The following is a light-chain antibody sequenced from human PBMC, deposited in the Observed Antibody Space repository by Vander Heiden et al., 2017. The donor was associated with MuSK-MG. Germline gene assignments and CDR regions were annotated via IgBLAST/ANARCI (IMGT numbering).Light chain of an antibody. Sequence: DIQMTQSPPTLSASVGDRVTITCRASQSISSWLAWYQLKPVKAPKLLIYKASRLETGVPSRSSGPGSGTEFTLTSISLQPDDFATYYGRQDDSYSLFGQGTRVEMK. CDR3: RQDDSYSL. CDR1: QSISSW. CDR2: KAS. V-gene: IGKV1-5*03. J-gene: IGKJ1*01.